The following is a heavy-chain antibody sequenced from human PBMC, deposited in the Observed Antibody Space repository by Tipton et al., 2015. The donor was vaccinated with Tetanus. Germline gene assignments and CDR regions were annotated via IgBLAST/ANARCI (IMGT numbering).Heavy chain of an antibody. D-gene: IGHD2-2*02. CDR3: ARNIVVVLAAIGLYYGMDV. J-gene: IGHJ6*02. V-gene: IGHV4-59*01. Sequence: LRLSCTVSGGSISSYYWSWIRQPPGKGLEWIGYIYYSGSTNYNPSLKSRVTISVDTSKNQFSLKLSSVTAADTAVYYCARNIVVVLAAIGLYYGMDVWGQGTTVTVSS. CDR1: GGSISSYY. CDR2: IYYSGST.